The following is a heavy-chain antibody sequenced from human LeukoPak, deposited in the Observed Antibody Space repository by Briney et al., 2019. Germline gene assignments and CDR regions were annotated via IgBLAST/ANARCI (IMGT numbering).Heavy chain of an antibody. CDR3: ARGGWVVTAPHDY. V-gene: IGHV1-8*02. Sequence: GASVKVSCKASGYTFTSYDINWVRQATGQGLEWMGWMNPNSGNTGYAQKFQGRVTMTRDTSISTAYMELSRLKSDDTAVYYCARGGWVVTAPHDYWGQGTLVTVSS. D-gene: IGHD2-21*02. CDR2: MNPNSGNT. J-gene: IGHJ4*02. CDR1: GYTFTSYD.